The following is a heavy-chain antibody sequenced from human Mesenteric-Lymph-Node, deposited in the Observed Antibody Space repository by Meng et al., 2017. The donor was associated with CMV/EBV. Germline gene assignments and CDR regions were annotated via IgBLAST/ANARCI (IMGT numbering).Heavy chain of an antibody. J-gene: IGHJ5*02. CDR1: GGSISSYY. V-gene: IGHV4-59*01. CDR3: ASGRIDYYGSGAAFDP. D-gene: IGHD3-10*01. CDR2: IYYSGST. Sequence: SETLSLTCTVSGGSISSYYWSWIRQPPGKGLEWIGYIYYSGSTNYNPSLKSRVTISVDTSKNQFSLKLSSVTAADTAVYYCASGRIDYYGSGAAFDPWGQGTLVTVSS.